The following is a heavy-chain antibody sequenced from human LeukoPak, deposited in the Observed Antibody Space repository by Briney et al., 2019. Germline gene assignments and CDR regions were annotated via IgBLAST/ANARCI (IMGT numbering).Heavy chain of an antibody. J-gene: IGHJ5*02. CDR1: GFTVSSNY. CDR2: IYSGGST. CDR3: ARDPSASSTWYLVDP. V-gene: IGHV3-53*01. D-gene: IGHD6-13*01. Sequence: SGGSLRLSCAASGFTVSSNYMSWVRQAPGKGLEWVSVIYSGGSTYYADSVKGRFTISRDNSKNTLYLQVNSLRAEDTAVYYCARDPSASSTWYLVDPWGQGTLVTVSS.